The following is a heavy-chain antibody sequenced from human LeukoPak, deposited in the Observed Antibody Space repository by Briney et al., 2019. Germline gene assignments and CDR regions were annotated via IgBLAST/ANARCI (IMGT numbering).Heavy chain of an antibody. D-gene: IGHD6-13*01. CDR2: IHYSGST. Sequence: PSETLSLTCTVSGGSISSYYWSWIRQPPGKGLEWIGYIHYSGSTNYNPSLKSRVTISVDTSKNQFSLKLSSVTAADTAVYYCARGYSSSWPYYYHYGMDVWGQGTTVTVSS. V-gene: IGHV4-59*01. J-gene: IGHJ6*02. CDR1: GGSISSYY. CDR3: ARGYSSSWPYYYHYGMDV.